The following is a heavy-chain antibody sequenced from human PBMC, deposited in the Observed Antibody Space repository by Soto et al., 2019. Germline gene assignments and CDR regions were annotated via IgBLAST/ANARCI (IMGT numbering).Heavy chain of an antibody. CDR3: AGAHQLLPNWFDP. Sequence: NPSETLSLTCTVSGGSISSGDYYWSWIRQPPGKGLEWIGYIYYSGSTYYNPSLKSRVTISVDTSKNQFSLKLSSVTAADTAVYYCAGAHQLLPNWFDPWGQGTLVTVSS. CDR1: GGSISSGDYY. V-gene: IGHV4-30-4*01. J-gene: IGHJ5*02. D-gene: IGHD2-2*01. CDR2: IYYSGST.